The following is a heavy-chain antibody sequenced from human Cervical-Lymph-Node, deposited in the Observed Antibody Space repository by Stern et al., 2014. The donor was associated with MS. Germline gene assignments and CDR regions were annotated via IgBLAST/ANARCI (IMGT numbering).Heavy chain of an antibody. J-gene: IGHJ5*02. CDR2: ISSSSSYI. D-gene: IGHD3-3*01. CDR3: ARARFGSWSGSLNWFDP. CDR1: GFTFSSYS. Sequence: EDQLVESGGGLVKPGGSLRLSCAASGFTFSSYSMNWVRQAPGKGLEWVSSISSSSSYIYYADSVKGRFTISRDNAKNSLYLQMNSLRAEDTAVYYCARARFGSWSGSLNWFDPWGQGTLVTVSS. V-gene: IGHV3-21*01.